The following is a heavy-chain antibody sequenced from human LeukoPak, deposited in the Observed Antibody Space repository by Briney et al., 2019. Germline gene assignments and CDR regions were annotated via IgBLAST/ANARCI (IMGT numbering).Heavy chain of an antibody. CDR2: IYYSGSA. Sequence: SETLSLTCTASGASFGNYYCSWIRQPPGKELEWIGYIYYSGSATPNPSLKSRVTISVDTSKNQFSLRLSSVTAADTAVYYCARAGSHCDLGTIDDLVEGTLVIVSS. J-gene: IGHJ4*02. V-gene: IGHV4-59*01. CDR3: ARAGSHCDLGTIDD. CDR1: GASFGNYY. D-gene: IGHD3-3*01.